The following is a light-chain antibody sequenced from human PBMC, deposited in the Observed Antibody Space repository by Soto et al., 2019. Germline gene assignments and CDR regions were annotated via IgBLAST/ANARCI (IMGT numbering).Light chain of an antibody. CDR1: QSVSSY. CDR2: DAS. V-gene: IGKV3-11*01. CDR3: QQDYNLPIT. J-gene: IGKJ5*01. Sequence: EIVLTQSPATLSLSPGERATLSCRASQSVSSYLAWYQQKPGQAPRLLIYDASNRATGIPARFSGSGSGTDFTLTISSLEPEDFAVYYCQQDYNLPITFGQGTRLETK.